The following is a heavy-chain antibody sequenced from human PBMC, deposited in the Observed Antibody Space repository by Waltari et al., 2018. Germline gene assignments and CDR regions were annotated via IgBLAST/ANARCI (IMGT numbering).Heavy chain of an antibody. J-gene: IGHJ4*02. CDR1: GDSFGSNY. CDR2: IYYTGST. V-gene: IGHV4-59*01. D-gene: IGHD5-12*01. CDR3: ARVDSYEKFLDY. Sequence: QVQLQESGPGLVKPSETLSLTCTVSGDSFGSNYWSWIRQPPGKGLEWIGYIYYTGSTNYNPSFKRRVTISVDTSKNEFSLKLKSVTAADTAVYYCARVDSYEKFLDYWGQGALVSVSS.